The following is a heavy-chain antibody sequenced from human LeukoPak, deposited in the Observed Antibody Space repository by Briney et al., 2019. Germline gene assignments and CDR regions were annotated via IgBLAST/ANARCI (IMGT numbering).Heavy chain of an antibody. J-gene: IGHJ4*02. CDR1: GFTFSNAY. CDR3: ASGIIAVAGTDY. D-gene: IGHD6-19*01. Sequence: GGSLRLSCAASGFTFSNAYMNWVRQAPGKGLVWVSRINSDGSSTSYADSVKGRFTISRDNAKNTLYLQMNSLRAEDTAVYYCASGIIAVAGTDYWGQGTLVTVSS. V-gene: IGHV3-74*01. CDR2: INSDGSST.